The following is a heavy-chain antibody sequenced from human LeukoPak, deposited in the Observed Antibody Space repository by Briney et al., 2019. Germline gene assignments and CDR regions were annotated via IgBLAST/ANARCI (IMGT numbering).Heavy chain of an antibody. Sequence: SETLSLTCTVPGYSISSGYYWGWIRQPPGKGLEWIGSIYHSGSTYYNPSLKSRVTISVDTSKNQFSLKLSSVTAADTAVYYCASFPPLVIMGRDYWGQGTLVTVSS. CDR2: IYHSGST. D-gene: IGHD3-9*01. J-gene: IGHJ4*02. CDR3: ASFPPLVIMGRDY. V-gene: IGHV4-38-2*02. CDR1: GYSISSGYY.